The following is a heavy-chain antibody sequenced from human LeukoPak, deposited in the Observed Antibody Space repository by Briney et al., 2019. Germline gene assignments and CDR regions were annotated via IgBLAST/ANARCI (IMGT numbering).Heavy chain of an antibody. D-gene: IGHD3-10*01. CDR1: GITLRNYG. Sequence: GGSLRLSCAVSGITLRNYGMSWVRQAPGKGLEWVAGISDSGGSTNYADSVRGRFTISRDNPKNTLYLQMNSLRAEDTAVYFCAKRGIVIRAVIIVGFHKEAYYFDYWGQGALVTVSS. CDR3: AKRGIVIRAVIIVGFHKEAYYFDY. CDR2: ISDSGGST. V-gene: IGHV3-23*01. J-gene: IGHJ4*02.